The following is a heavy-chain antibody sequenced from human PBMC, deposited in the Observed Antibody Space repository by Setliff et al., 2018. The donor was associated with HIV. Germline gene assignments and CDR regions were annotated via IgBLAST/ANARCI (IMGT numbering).Heavy chain of an antibody. CDR3: GRHSLYGPAAISALDY. V-gene: IGHV4-39*01. CDR1: GGSISNSSSY. D-gene: IGHD2-2*02. Sequence: PSETLSLTCTVSGGSISNSSSYWGWIRQTPGRGLEWIGSIYSSRWSYYNPSLQSRLTLSIDRSRSQFSLNPRSVTAADTAVYYCGRHSLYGPAAISALDYWGQGALVTVS. CDR2: IYSSRWS. J-gene: IGHJ4*02.